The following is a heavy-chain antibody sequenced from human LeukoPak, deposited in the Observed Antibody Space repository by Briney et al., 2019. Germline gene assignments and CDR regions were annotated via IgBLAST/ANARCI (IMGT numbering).Heavy chain of an antibody. D-gene: IGHD3-3*01. CDR3: AKDYKTRVLRFLEWLLDY. Sequence: GGSLRLSCAASGFTFSSYAMSWVRQAPGKGLEWVSAISGSGGSTYYADSVKGRFTISRDNSKNTLYLQMNSLRAEDTAVYYCAKDYKTRVLRFLEWLLDYWGQGTLVTVSS. CDR2: ISGSGGST. V-gene: IGHV3-23*01. J-gene: IGHJ4*02. CDR1: GFTFSSYA.